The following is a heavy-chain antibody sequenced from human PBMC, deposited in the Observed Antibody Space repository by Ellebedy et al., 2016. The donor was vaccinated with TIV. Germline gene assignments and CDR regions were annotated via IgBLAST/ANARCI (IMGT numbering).Heavy chain of an antibody. CDR2: TRNKANGYTT. CDR1: GFIFSDHY. CDR3: VRGYHSFDI. D-gene: IGHD2-2*01. J-gene: IGHJ3*02. V-gene: IGHV3-72*01. Sequence: GESLKISXAVSGFIFSDHYMDWVRQAPGKGLEWVGRTRNKANGYTTKYAASVEGRFTVSRDDSKNLLYLQMNNLKTEDTAVYYCVRGYHSFDIWGQGTKVTVSS.